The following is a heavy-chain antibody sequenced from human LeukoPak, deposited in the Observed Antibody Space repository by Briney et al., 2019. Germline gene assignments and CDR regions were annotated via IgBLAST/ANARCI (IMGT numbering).Heavy chain of an antibody. D-gene: IGHD3-3*01. Sequence: PGGSLRLSCAASGFTFSSYAMHWVRQAPGKGLEWVAVIWYDGSNKYYADSVKGRFTISRDNSKNTLYLQMNSLRAEDTAVYYCASHYDFWSGYSPGSNVWGQGTTVTVSS. CDR1: GFTFSSYA. CDR3: ASHYDFWSGYSPGSNV. CDR2: IWYDGSNK. J-gene: IGHJ6*02. V-gene: IGHV3-33*08.